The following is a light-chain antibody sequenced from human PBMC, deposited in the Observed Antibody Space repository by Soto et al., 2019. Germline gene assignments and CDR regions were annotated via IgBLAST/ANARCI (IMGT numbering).Light chain of an antibody. J-gene: IGLJ2*01. V-gene: IGLV1-44*01. CDR1: SSNIGSNP. CDR3: AAWDDSLRGGV. Sequence: QSVLTQPPSASATPGQRVTISCSGSSSNIGSNPVNWYQQLPGTAPKVLIYSNNQRPSGVPDRFSGSKSGTSASLAISGLQSDDEADYYCAAWDDSLRGGVFGGGTKVTVL. CDR2: SNN.